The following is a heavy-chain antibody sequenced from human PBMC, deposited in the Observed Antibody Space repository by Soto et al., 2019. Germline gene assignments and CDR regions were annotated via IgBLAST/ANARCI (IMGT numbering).Heavy chain of an antibody. CDR2: ISNDGSST. CDR3: TRDSGYCTGTSCYRQGFDP. CDR1: RFTFSNYW. V-gene: IGHV3-74*01. J-gene: IGHJ5*02. Sequence: GGSLRLSCAASRFTFSNYWMHWVRQAPGKGLVWVSRISNDGSSTSYADSVKGRFTISRDNAKNTLYLQMNSLRAEDRAVYYCTRDSGYCTGTSCYRQGFDPWGQGTLVTVSS. D-gene: IGHD2-2*02.